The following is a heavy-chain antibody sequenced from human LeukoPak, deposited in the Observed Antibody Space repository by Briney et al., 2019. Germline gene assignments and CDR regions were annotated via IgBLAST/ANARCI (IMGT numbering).Heavy chain of an antibody. D-gene: IGHD3-10*01. V-gene: IGHV3-30*02. J-gene: IGHJ6*02. Sequence: PGGSLRLSCAASGFTFSSYGMHWVRQAPGKGLEWVALIRYDGSNKYYADSVKGRFTISRDNSKNTLYLQMNSLRAEDTAVYYCAKAPNYYGSGSYYTLYYYYGMDVWGQGATVTVSS. CDR2: IRYDGSNK. CDR3: AKAPNYYGSGSYYTLYYYYGMDV. CDR1: GFTFSSYG.